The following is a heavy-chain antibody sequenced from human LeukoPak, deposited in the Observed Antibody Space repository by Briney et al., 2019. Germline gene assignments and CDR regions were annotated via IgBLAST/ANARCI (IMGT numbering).Heavy chain of an antibody. V-gene: IGHV4-39*01. CDR2: IYYSGTT. D-gene: IGHD2-2*01. CDR3: ARRGLYGSSPFDP. J-gene: IGHJ5*02. Sequence: SETLSLTCTVSGGSIINSYYCSGWIRQPPGKGLEWLAIIYYSGTTYYNPSLKSRLTISIDTSKNQFSLNLRSVTAADTAVYYCARRGLYGSSPFDPWGQGTLVTVSS. CDR1: GGSIINSYYC.